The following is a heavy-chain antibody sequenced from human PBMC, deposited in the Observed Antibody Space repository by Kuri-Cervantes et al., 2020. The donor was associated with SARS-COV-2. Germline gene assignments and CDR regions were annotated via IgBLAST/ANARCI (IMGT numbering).Heavy chain of an antibody. CDR3: ARGRVDVTMIVVVFTAAMYCFDY. J-gene: IGHJ4*02. D-gene: IGHD3-22*01. CDR1: GFSLSNARMG. CDR2: INHSGST. Sequence: SGPTLVKPAETLTLTCTVSGFSLSNARMGVSWIRQPPGKGLEWIGEINHSGSTNYNPSLKSRVTISVDTSKNQFSLKLSSVTAADTAVYYCARGRVDVTMIVVVFTAAMYCFDYWGQGTLVTVSS. V-gene: IGHV4-4*02.